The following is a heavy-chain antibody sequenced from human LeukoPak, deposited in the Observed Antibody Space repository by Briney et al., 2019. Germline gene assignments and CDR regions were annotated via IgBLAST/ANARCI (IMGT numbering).Heavy chain of an antibody. V-gene: IGHV1-69*04. Sequence: SVKVSCTASGGTFSSYAISWVRQAPGQGLEWMGRIIPIFGIANYAQTLQGRVTITADKSTSTAYMELSSLRSEDTAVYYCAGETFAITMVPGVILHYWGQGTLVTVSS. CDR1: GGTFSSYA. D-gene: IGHD3-10*01. CDR2: IIPIFGIA. CDR3: AGETFAITMVPGVILHY. J-gene: IGHJ4*02.